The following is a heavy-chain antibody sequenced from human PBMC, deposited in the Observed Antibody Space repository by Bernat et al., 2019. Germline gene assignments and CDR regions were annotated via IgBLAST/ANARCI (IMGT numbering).Heavy chain of an antibody. CDR3: ARTTVTTIYYGMDV. J-gene: IGHJ6*02. CDR2: IWYDGSNK. D-gene: IGHD4-17*01. CDR1: GFTFSSYG. V-gene: IGHV3-33*01. Sequence: QVQLVESGGGVVQPGRSLRLSCAASGFTFSSYGMHWVRQAPGKGLEWVAVIWYDGSNKYYADSVEGRFTISRDNSKNTLYLQMNSLRAEDTAVYYCARTTVTTIYYGMDVWGQGTTVTVSS.